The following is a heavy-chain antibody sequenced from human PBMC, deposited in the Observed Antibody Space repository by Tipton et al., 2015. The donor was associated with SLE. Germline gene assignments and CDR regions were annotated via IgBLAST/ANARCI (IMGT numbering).Heavy chain of an antibody. Sequence: TLSLTCTVSGGSISNYYWSWIRQPPGKGLEWIGSIYHSGSTYYNPSLKSRVTISVDTSKNQFSLKLSSVTAADTAVYYCARLQIRFLEWSHFDYWGQGTLVTVSS. CDR3: ARLQIRFLEWSHFDY. CDR2: IYHSGST. CDR1: GGSISNYY. J-gene: IGHJ4*02. D-gene: IGHD3-3*01. V-gene: IGHV4-59*08.